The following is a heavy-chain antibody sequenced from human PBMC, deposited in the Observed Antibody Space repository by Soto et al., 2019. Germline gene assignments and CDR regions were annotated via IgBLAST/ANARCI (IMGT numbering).Heavy chain of an antibody. Sequence: GESLKISCKGSGYRFTSFWIAWVRQMPGKGLEWMGIIYAGGSDTRYSPSFQGQVTISVDKSINTAYLQWSSLKASDTAMYYCARLYYYDRRGGFDFWGQGTMVTVSS. J-gene: IGHJ3*01. CDR2: IYAGGSDT. CDR3: ARLYYYDRRGGFDF. D-gene: IGHD3-22*01. V-gene: IGHV5-51*01. CDR1: GYRFTSFW.